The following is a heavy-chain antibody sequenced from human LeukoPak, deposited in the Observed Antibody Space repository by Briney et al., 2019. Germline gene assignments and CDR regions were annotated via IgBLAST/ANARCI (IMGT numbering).Heavy chain of an antibody. Sequence: PSDTLSLTCTVSGDSLRSFYWIFIRQPAGKGLEWIAGIHTSGTTWYNASLKSRVAMSVDTSKNQFSLRLTSVTATDTAVYYCARGDLYDGGGRNWFDPWGQGTLVTVSS. CDR1: GDSLRSFY. V-gene: IGHV4-4*07. CDR2: IHTSGTT. CDR3: ARGDLYDGGGRNWFDP. D-gene: IGHD3-16*01. J-gene: IGHJ5*02.